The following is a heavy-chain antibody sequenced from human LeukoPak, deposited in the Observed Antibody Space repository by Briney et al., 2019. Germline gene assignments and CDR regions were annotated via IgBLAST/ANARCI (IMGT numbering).Heavy chain of an antibody. D-gene: IGHD3-10*01. Sequence: GGSLRLSCAASGFTFSSYAMSWVRQAPGKGLEWVANIKQDGSEKYYVDSVKGRFTISRDNAKNSLYLQMNSLRAEDTAVYYCARDKTYYYGSGSYFNWGQGTLVTVSS. CDR2: IKQDGSEK. CDR1: GFTFSSYA. J-gene: IGHJ4*02. V-gene: IGHV3-7*01. CDR3: ARDKTYYYGSGSYFN.